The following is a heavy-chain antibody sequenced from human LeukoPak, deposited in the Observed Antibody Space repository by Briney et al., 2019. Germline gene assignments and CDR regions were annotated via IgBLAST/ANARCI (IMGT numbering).Heavy chain of an antibody. CDR2: ISAYNGNT. CDR1: GYTFTSYG. Sequence: ASVKVSCKASGYTFTSYGISWVRQAPGQGLEWMGWISAYNGNTNYAQKLQGRVTMTTDTSTSTAYMELRNLRSDDTAVYYCARVEGYGDYERPDYWGQGTLVTVSS. D-gene: IGHD4-17*01. V-gene: IGHV1-18*01. CDR3: ARVEGYGDYERPDY. J-gene: IGHJ4*02.